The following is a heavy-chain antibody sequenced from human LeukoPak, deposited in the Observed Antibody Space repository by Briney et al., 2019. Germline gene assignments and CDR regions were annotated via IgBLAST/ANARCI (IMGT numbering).Heavy chain of an antibody. J-gene: IGHJ6*03. CDR3: ASGGADLYYYYMDV. D-gene: IGHD3-10*01. CDR1: GGSISSYY. V-gene: IGHV4-59*08. CDR2: IYYSGTT. Sequence: SETLSLTCTVSGGSISSYYWSWIRQPPGKGLEWIGYIYYSGTTNYNPSLKSRVTISVDTSKNQFSLKLSSVTAADTAVYYCASGGADLYYYYMDVWGKGTTVTVSS.